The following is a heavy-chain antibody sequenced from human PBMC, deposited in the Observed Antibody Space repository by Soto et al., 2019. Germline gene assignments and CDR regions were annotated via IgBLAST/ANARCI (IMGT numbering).Heavy chain of an antibody. CDR3: AKDGLTMIVVVITYYFDY. CDR2: IYHSGST. V-gene: IGHV4-39*07. J-gene: IGHJ4*02. D-gene: IGHD3-22*01. Sequence: PSETLSLTCPVSGDAIGSPSFWWGWIRQSPEKGLEWIGSIYHSGSTYYKPSLQSRVTISVDMSKNEFSLKLYFVTAEDTAVYYCAKDGLTMIVVVITYYFDYWGQGTLVTVSS. CDR1: GDAIGSPSFW.